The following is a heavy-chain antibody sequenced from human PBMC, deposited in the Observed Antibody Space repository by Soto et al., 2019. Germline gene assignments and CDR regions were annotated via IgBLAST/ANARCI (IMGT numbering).Heavy chain of an antibody. D-gene: IGHD5-12*01. CDR3: ARWVYSGYVGDYYYYGMDV. J-gene: IGHJ6*02. Sequence: ASVKVSCKASGYTFTSYDINWVRQATGQGLEWMGWMNPNSGNTGYVQKFQGRVTMTSDTSISTAYMELRSLRFWDTAVYYCARWVYSGYVGDYYYYGMDVWGQGTTVTV. CDR1: GYTFTSYD. V-gene: IGHV1-8*01. CDR2: MNPNSGNT.